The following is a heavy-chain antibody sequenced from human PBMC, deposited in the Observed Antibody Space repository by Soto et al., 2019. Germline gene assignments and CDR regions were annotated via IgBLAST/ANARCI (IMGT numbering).Heavy chain of an antibody. CDR1: GFTFSSCC. CDR2: ISYDGSNK. Sequence: GRSLRLSCAVSGFTFSSCCMHWVRQHPGQGLEWVAVISYDGSNKYYADSVKVRFTISRDNSKNTLYLQMNSLRAEDTAVYYCAKDREYCTNGVCFDAFDIWGQGTMVTVSS. J-gene: IGHJ3*02. D-gene: IGHD2-8*01. V-gene: IGHV3-30*18. CDR3: AKDREYCTNGVCFDAFDI.